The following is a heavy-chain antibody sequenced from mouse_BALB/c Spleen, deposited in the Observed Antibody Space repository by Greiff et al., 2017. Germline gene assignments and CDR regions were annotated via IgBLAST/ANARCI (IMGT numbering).Heavy chain of an antibody. J-gene: IGHJ2*01. Sequence: QVQLQQSGAELVKPGASVKLSCKASGYTFTSYWMHWVKQRPGQGLEWIGEINPSNGRTNYNEKFKSKATLTVDKSSSTAYMQLSSLTSEDSAVYYCAYYGSSYFDYWGQGTTLTVSS. CDR2: INPSNGRT. CDR3: AYYGSSYFDY. V-gene: IGHV1S81*02. D-gene: IGHD1-1*01. CDR1: GYTFTSYW.